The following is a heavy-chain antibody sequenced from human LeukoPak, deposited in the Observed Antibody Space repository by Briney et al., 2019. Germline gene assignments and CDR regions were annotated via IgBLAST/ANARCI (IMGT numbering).Heavy chain of an antibody. CDR1: GGSISSYY. Sequence: SETLSLTCTVSGGSISSYYWSWTRQPPGKGLEWIGYIYYSGSTNYNPSLKSRVTISVDTSKNQFSLKLSSVTAADTAVYYCARDRWGSGSYYAPFDYWGQGILVTVSS. CDR2: IYYSGST. J-gene: IGHJ4*02. V-gene: IGHV4-59*01. D-gene: IGHD3-10*01. CDR3: ARDRWGSGSYYAPFDY.